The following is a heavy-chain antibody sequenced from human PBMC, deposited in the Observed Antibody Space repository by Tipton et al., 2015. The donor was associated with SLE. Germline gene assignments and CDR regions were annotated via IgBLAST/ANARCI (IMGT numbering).Heavy chain of an antibody. V-gene: IGHV4-39*07. J-gene: IGHJ4*02. CDR2: INHSGST. CDR1: GGSISSSSYY. Sequence: TLSLTCTVSGGSISSSSYYWNWIRQPPGKGLEWIGEINHSGSTNYKPSLKSRVTISVDTSKNQFSLKLSSVTAADTAVYYCARGRGGEHFDYWGQGTLVTVSS. D-gene: IGHD7-27*01. CDR3: ARGRGGEHFDY.